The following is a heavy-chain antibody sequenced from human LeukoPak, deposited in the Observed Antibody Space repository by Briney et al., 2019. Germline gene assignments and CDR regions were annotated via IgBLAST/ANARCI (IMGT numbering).Heavy chain of an antibody. CDR2: IYYSGGT. D-gene: IGHD6-19*01. CDR3: ARGVTGGWYGDFQH. Sequence: SETLSLTCTVSGGSINTYFWSWIRQPPGKGLEWIGYIYYSGGTNYNPSLKSRVTISVDTSKNQFSLKLSSVTAADTAVYYCARGVTGGWYGDFQHWGQGTLVTVSS. V-gene: IGHV4-59*01. CDR1: GGSINTYF. J-gene: IGHJ1*01.